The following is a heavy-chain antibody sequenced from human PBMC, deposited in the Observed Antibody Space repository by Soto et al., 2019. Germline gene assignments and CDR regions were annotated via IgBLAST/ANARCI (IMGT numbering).Heavy chain of an antibody. CDR2: IYYSGST. D-gene: IGHD6-19*01. J-gene: IGHJ4*02. V-gene: IGHV4-59*01. CDR1: GGSITSYY. Sequence: SETLSLTCTVSGGSITSYYWSWIRQPPGKGLEWIGYIYYSGSTKYNPSLKSRVTISVDTPKNQFSLNLNSVTAADTAVYYCARSPGYTNGCYYFDSWGQGALVTVSS. CDR3: ARSPGYTNGCYYFDS.